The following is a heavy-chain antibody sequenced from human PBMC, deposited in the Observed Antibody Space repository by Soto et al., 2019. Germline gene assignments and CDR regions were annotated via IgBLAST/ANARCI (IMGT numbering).Heavy chain of an antibody. CDR1: GFTVSSNY. J-gene: IGHJ3*02. CDR3: ATLSRYCSSTSCLDI. CDR2: IYSGGST. D-gene: IGHD2-2*01. V-gene: IGHV3-53*01. Sequence: EVQLVESGGGLIQPGGSLRLSCAASGFTVSSNYMSWVRQAPGKGLEWVSVIYSGGSTYYADSVKGRFTISRDNSKNTLYHQMNSLIADDTAVYYCATLSRYCSSTSCLDIWGQGTMVAVSS.